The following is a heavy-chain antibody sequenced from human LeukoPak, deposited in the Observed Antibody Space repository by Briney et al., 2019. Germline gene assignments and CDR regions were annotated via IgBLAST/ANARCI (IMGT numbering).Heavy chain of an antibody. CDR3: ASWSYYYGAGFDP. J-gene: IGHJ5*02. D-gene: IGHD3-10*01. Sequence: SQTLSVTCTVSGGSISSGDYYWSWIRQPPGKGLEWIGYIYYSGTTYYNPSLKSRVTISVDTSKNQFSLSLSSVTAADTAVYYCASWSYYYGAGFDPWGQGTLVTVSS. CDR1: GGSISSGDYY. V-gene: IGHV4-30-4*08. CDR2: IYYSGTT.